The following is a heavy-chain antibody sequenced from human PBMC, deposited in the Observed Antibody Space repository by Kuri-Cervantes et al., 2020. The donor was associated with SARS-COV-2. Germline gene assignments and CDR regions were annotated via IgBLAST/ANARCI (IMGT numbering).Heavy chain of an antibody. CDR2: ISVYNGNT. CDR3: ARLTGASQWSYYYMDV. J-gene: IGHJ6*03. CDR1: GYTFTSYV. V-gene: IGHV1-18*04. D-gene: IGHD2-8*01. Sequence: ASVKVSCKASGYTFTSYVISWVRQAPGQGLEWMGWISVYNGNTNYAQKPQGRVTMTTDTSTSTAYMELRSLRSDDTAVYYCARLTGASQWSYYYMDVWGKGTTVTVSS.